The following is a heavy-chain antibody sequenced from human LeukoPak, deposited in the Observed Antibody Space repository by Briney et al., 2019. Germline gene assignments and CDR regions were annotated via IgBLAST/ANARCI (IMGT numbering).Heavy chain of an antibody. CDR2: INPTNGDA. Sequence: PGASVKVSCKASGYTITSDFMHWVRQAPGHGLEWMGIINPTNGDATYTQKFQGRVTMTRDTSANTFYMELNSLTSEDTAVYYCARDRVSFYYVDTYIPVGFDFWGQGTLVTVSS. D-gene: IGHD3-10*02. J-gene: IGHJ4*02. CDR3: ARDRVSFYYVDTYIPVGFDF. CDR1: GYTITSDF. V-gene: IGHV1-46*01.